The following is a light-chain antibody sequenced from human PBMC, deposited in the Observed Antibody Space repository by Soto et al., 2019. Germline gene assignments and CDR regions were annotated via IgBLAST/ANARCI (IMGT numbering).Light chain of an antibody. V-gene: IGLV2-8*01. CDR2: EVT. CDR1: SSDVGGYKY. J-gene: IGLJ1*01. CDR3: SSYAGSIL. Sequence: QSALTQPPSASGSPGQSVTISCTGTSSDVGGYKYVSWYQQHPGKAPKLMIYEVTKRPSGVPDRFSGSKSGNTASLTVSWLQAEDEADYYCSSYAGSILFGTGTKAPS.